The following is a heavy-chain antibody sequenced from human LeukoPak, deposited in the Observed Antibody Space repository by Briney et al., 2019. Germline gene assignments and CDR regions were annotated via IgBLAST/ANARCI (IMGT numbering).Heavy chain of an antibody. CDR2: IRNDGSNE. V-gene: IGHV3-30*02. J-gene: IGHJ4*02. CDR1: GFTFSNHG. Sequence: AGTLRLSAAASGFTFSNHGMHWVRQAPRKGLEGVAFIRNDGSNEYYADSVKGRFTISRDDAKNNLYLLMNSLRAEDTAVDYCGEDESRWLVCLYFDHWGQGTMVTVSS. CDR3: GEDESRWLVCLYFDH. D-gene: IGHD6-19*01.